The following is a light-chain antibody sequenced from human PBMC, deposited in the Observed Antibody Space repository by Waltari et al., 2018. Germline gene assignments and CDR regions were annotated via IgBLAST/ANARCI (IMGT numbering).Light chain of an antibody. CDR1: QSVLYSSDNRNY. CDR2: WAS. J-gene: IGKJ4*01. CDR3: QQYYITPLS. V-gene: IGKV4-1*01. Sequence: DIVMTQSPDSLAVSVGERATINCKSSQSVLYSSDNRNYLAWYQQKPGPPPNLLIYWASTRESGVPDRFSGSGSGTDFTLTISSLQAEDVAVYYCQQYYITPLSFGGGTKVEIK.